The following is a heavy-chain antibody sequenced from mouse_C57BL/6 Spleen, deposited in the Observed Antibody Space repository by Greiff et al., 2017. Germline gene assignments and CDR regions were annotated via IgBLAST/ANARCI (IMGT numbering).Heavy chain of an antibody. CDR3: ATYDGSSYWYFDV. V-gene: IGHV1-82*01. D-gene: IGHD1-1*01. J-gene: IGHJ1*03. CDR2: IYPGDGDT. CDR1: GYAFSSSW. Sequence: QVQLKQSGPELVKPGASVKISCKASGYAFSSSWMNWVKQRPGKGLEWIGRIYPGDGDTNYNGKFKGKATLTADKSSSTAYMPLSSLTSEDSAVYFCATYDGSSYWYFDVWGTGTTVTVSS.